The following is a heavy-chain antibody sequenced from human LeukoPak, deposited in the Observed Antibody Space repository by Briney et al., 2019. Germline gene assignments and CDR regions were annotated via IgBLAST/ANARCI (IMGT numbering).Heavy chain of an antibody. J-gene: IGHJ3*02. Sequence: SETLSLTCTVSGGSISSGSYYWSWIRQPAGKGLEWIGRIYTSGSTNYNPSLKSRVTISVDTSKNQFSLKLSSVTAADTAVYYCARGRYGLAFDIWGQGTMVTVSS. CDR1: GGSISSGSYY. CDR2: IYTSGST. CDR3: ARGRYGLAFDI. V-gene: IGHV4-61*02. D-gene: IGHD5-18*01.